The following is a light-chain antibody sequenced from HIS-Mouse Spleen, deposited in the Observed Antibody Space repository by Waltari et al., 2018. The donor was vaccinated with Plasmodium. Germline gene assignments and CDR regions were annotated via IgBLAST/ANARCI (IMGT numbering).Light chain of an antibody. CDR1: QSVSSN. CDR2: GAS. J-gene: IGKJ1*01. V-gene: IGKV3-15*01. CDR3: QQYNNWAPLT. Sequence: EIAMTLSPATLSVSPGESATLPCRASQSVSSNLAWYQQKPGQAPRLLIYGASTRATGIPARFSGSGSGTEFTLTISSLQSEDFAVYYCQQYNNWAPLTFGQGTKVEIK.